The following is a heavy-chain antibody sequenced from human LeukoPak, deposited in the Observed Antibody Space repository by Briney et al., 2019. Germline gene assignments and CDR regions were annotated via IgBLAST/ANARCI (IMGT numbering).Heavy chain of an antibody. CDR1: GSTFSSYA. CDR3: TTSTSPGIDH. J-gene: IGHJ4*02. Sequence: GGSLRLSCAASGSTFSSYAMSWVRQAPGKGLEWVARIKSKIHGGTSDYAAPVKGRFTISRDDSENMVYLQMNSLKTDDTAVYYCTTSTSPGIDHWGQGTLVTVSS. V-gene: IGHV3-15*01. D-gene: IGHD5/OR15-5a*01. CDR2: IKSKIHGGTS.